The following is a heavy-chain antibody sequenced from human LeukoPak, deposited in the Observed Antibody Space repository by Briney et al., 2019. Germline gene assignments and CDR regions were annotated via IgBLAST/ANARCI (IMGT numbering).Heavy chain of an antibody. CDR3: ARVPYSSGWYFDY. CDR1: GGTFISYA. V-gene: IGHV1-69*06. J-gene: IGHJ4*02. CDR2: IIPIFGTA. D-gene: IGHD6-19*01. Sequence: GASVKVSCKASGGTFISYAISWVRQAPGRGLEWMGGIIPIFGTANYAQKFQGRVTITADKSTSTAYMELSSLRSEDTAVYYCARVPYSSGWYFDYWGQGTLVTVSS.